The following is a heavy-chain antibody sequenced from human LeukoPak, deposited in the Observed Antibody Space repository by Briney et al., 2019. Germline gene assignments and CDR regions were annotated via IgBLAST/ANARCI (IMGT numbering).Heavy chain of an antibody. J-gene: IGHJ6*03. CDR3: ARLVTATPISSYYYYMDV. D-gene: IGHD2-21*02. CDR2: INHSGGT. V-gene: IGHV4-34*01. Sequence: SETLSLTCAVYGGSFSGYYWSWIRQPPGKGLEWIGEINHSGGTNYNPSLKSRVTISVDTSKNQFSLKLSSVTAADTAVYYCARLVTATPISSYYYYMDVWGKGTTVTVSS. CDR1: GGSFSGYY.